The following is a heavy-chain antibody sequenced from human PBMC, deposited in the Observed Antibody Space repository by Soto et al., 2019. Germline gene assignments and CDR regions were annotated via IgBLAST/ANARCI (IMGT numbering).Heavy chain of an antibody. CDR2: IYGGGTT. V-gene: IGHV3-66*01. CDR3: AMSHKYGLIGVVFDI. CDR1: GLSVSRTY. Sequence: PGGSLRLSCAASGLSVSRTYMSWVRQAPGKGLEWVSVIYGGGTTFYADSVKGRFTISRDSSKNTLYLQMYSLRAEDTAVYFCAMSHKYGLIGVVFDIWGQGTMVTVSS. J-gene: IGHJ3*02. D-gene: IGHD3-22*01.